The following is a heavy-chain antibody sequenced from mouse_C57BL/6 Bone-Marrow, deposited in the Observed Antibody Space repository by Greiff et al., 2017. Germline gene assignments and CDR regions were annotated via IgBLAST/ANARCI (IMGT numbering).Heavy chain of an antibody. J-gene: IGHJ2*01. CDR2: IDPEDGDT. CDR3: TTKVYDYGSRNY. CDR1: GFTIKDYY. Sequence: VQLQQSGAELVRPGASVKMSCTASGFTIKDYYMHWVKQRPGQGLEWIGRIDPEDGDTEYAPKFKGKATMTADTSSNTAYLQLSRLTSEDTAVYYCTTKVYDYGSRNYWGQGTTLTVSS. D-gene: IGHD1-1*01. V-gene: IGHV14-1*01.